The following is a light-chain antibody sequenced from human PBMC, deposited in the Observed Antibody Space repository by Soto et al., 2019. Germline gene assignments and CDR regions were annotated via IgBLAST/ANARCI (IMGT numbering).Light chain of an antibody. Sequence: AIRMTQSPSSLSASTGDRVTITCRASQGISSYLAWYQQKPGKAPKLLIYAASTLQSGVPSRFSGSGSGTDFTLTISFLQSEDCATYYCQQYYCYPRTFGPGTKVDIK. J-gene: IGKJ3*01. V-gene: IGKV1-8*01. CDR2: AAS. CDR3: QQYYCYPRT. CDR1: QGISSY.